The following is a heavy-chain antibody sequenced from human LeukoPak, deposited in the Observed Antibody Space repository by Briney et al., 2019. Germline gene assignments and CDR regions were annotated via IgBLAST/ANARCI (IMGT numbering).Heavy chain of an antibody. D-gene: IGHD2-8*01. CDR3: ARSKRDCTNGVCYQPPKTFDY. CDR2: INAGNGNT. Sequence: GASVKVSCKASGYTFTSYAMHWVRQAPGQRLEWMGWINAGNGNTKYSQKFQGRVTITRDTSASTAYMELSSLRSEDTAVYYCARSKRDCTNGVCYQPPKTFDYWGQGTLVTVSS. V-gene: IGHV1-3*01. J-gene: IGHJ4*02. CDR1: GYTFTSYA.